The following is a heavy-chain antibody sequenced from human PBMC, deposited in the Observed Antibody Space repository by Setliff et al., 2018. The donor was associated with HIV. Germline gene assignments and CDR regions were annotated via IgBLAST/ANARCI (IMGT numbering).Heavy chain of an antibody. D-gene: IGHD3-10*01. CDR2: IYYSGST. V-gene: IGHV4-59*06. J-gene: IGHJ5*02. CDR1: GGSISSYY. CDR3: AREGARHYGSGRYHSWFDP. Sequence: PSETLSLTCTVSGGSISSYYWSWIRQPAGKGLEWIGYIYYSGSTYYNPSLKSRVTMSVDTSKNQFSLKLSSVTAADTAVYYYAREGARHYGSGRYHSWFDPWGQGTQGTVS.